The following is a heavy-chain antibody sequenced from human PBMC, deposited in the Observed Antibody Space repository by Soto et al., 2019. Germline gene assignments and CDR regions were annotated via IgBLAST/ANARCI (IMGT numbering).Heavy chain of an antibody. J-gene: IGHJ6*03. V-gene: IGHV1-18*01. D-gene: IGHD3-10*01. CDR1: GYTFTSYG. Sequence: ASVKVSCKASGYTFTSYGISWVRQAPGQGLEWMGWISAYNGNTNYAQKLQGRVTMTTDTSTSTAYMELRSLRSDDTAVYYCARGTMGWGYYYYYYMDVWGKGTTVTVSS. CDR2: ISAYNGNT. CDR3: ARGTMGWGYYYYYYMDV.